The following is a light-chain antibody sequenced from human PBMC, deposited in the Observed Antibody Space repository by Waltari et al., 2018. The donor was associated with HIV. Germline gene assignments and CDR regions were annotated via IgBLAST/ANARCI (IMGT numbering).Light chain of an antibody. J-gene: IGLJ2*01. CDR3: YSTDNSGNHRGV. CDR2: EDS. V-gene: IGLV3-10*01. Sequence: SYVLTQPPSVSVAPGQTARITCSGDALPKKYAYWYQQKSGQAPVLVIYEDSKRPSGIPGSFSGSSSGTMATFTISGAQVEDEADYYCYSTDNSGNHRGVFGGGTKLTVL. CDR1: ALPKKY.